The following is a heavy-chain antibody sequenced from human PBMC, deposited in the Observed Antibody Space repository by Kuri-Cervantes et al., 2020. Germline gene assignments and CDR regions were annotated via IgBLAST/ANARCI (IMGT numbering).Heavy chain of an antibody. V-gene: IGHV3-23*01. Sequence: GESLKISCAASGFTFSTYAMSWVRQAPGKGLEWVSAISDRGGSTYYADSVKGRFTISRDDSKNTLYLQMNSLRAEDTAVYYCARGRIGGYCSSTSCYGGPAAHTYYYYMDVWGKGTTVTVSS. CDR2: ISDRGGST. J-gene: IGHJ6*03. CDR3: ARGRIGGYCSSTSCYGGPAAHTYYYYMDV. CDR1: GFTFSTYA. D-gene: IGHD2-2*01.